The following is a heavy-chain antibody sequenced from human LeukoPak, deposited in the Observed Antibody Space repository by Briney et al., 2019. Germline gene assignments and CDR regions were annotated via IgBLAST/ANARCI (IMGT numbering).Heavy chain of an antibody. CDR3: ARLARYCSSTSCYHQLDY. J-gene: IGHJ4*02. Sequence: PSETLSLTCTVSGGSISSYYWSWIRQPPGKGLEWIGYIYTSGSTNYNPSLKSRVTISVDTSKNQFSLKLSSVTAADTAVYYCARLARYCSSTSCYHQLDYWGQGTLVTVSS. CDR2: IYTSGST. CDR1: GGSISSYY. D-gene: IGHD2-2*01. V-gene: IGHV4-4*09.